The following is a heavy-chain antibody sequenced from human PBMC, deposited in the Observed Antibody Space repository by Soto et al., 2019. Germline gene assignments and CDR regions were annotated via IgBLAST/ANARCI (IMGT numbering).Heavy chain of an antibody. J-gene: IGHJ2*01. V-gene: IGHV3-48*01. Sequence: GGSLRLSCAASGFTFSSYSMNWVRQAPGKGLEWVSYISSSSSTIYYADSVKGRFTISRDNAKNSLYLQMNSLRAEDTAVYYCARDRGSGWLDLWGRGTLVTVSS. CDR3: ARDRGSGWLDL. CDR1: GFTFSSYS. D-gene: IGHD6-19*01. CDR2: ISSSSSTI.